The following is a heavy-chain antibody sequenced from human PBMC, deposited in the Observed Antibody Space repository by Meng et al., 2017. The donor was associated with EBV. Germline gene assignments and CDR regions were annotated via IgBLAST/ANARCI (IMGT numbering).Heavy chain of an antibody. CDR1: GFTLRSYS. V-gene: IGHV3-21*01. CDR3: ARDRTSNRFDY. Sequence: EVQLEESGGGLVKPGESLRVSCAASGFTLRSYSMNWVRLAPGKGLEWVSSISSNSIDIYYADLVKGRFTISRDNAKNSLFLQMNSLRAEDTAVYYCARDRTSNRFDYWGQGTLVTVSS. J-gene: IGHJ4*02. D-gene: IGHD2-8*01. CDR2: ISSNSIDI.